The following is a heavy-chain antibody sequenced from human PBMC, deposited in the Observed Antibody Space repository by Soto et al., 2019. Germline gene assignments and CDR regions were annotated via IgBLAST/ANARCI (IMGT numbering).Heavy chain of an antibody. CDR2: ISGSGGST. D-gene: IGHD3-10*01. V-gene: IGHV3-23*01. CDR3: AKGRGWVVRGVIDY. Sequence: GGSLRLSCAASGFTFSSYAMSWVRQAPGKGLEWVSAISGSGGSTYYADSVKGRFTISRDNSKNTLYLQMNSLRAEDTAVYFCAKGRGWVVRGVIDYWGQGTLVTVSS. CDR1: GFTFSSYA. J-gene: IGHJ4*02.